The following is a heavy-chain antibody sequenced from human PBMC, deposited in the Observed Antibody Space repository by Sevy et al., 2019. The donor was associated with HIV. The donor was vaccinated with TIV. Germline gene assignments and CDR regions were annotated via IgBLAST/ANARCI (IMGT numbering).Heavy chain of an antibody. CDR3: ARIEMNHFVMDV. V-gene: IGHV3-72*01. CDR1: GFTFSDHY. CDR2: IRKKANGYST. Sequence: GGSLRLSCAASGFTFSDHYMDWVRQAPGKGLDWVGRIRKKANGYSTEYAASVKGRFTVSRDDSKNSLSLQMNSLKSEDTAVYYCARIEMNHFVMDVWGQGTTITVSS. J-gene: IGHJ6*02.